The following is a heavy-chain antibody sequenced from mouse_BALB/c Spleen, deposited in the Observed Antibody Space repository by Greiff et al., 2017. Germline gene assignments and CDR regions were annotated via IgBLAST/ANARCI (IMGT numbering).Heavy chain of an antibody. CDR2: IYPGNSDT. CDR3: TRESSTMITISFAY. D-gene: IGHD2-4*01. V-gene: IGHV1-5*01. J-gene: IGHJ3*01. Sequence: EVQLQQPGAELVRPGASVKMSCKASGYSFTSYWMHWVKQRPGQGLEWIGAIYPGNSDTSYNQKFKGKAKLTAVTSASTAYMELSSLTNEDSAVYYCTRESSTMITISFAYWGQGTLVTVSA. CDR1: GYSFTSYW.